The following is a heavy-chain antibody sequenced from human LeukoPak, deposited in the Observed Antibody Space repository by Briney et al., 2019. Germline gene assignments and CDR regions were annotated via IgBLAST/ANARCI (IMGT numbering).Heavy chain of an antibody. J-gene: IGHJ4*02. CDR2: ISYDGSNK. CDR1: GFTFSSYG. CDR3: ARGLYYFDY. Sequence: GGSLRLSCEASGFTFSSYGMHWVRQAPGKGLEWVAVISYDGSNKYNADSVKGRFTISRDNSKNTLYLQMNSLRAEDTAVYYCARGLYYFDYWGQGTLVTVSS. V-gene: IGHV3-30*03.